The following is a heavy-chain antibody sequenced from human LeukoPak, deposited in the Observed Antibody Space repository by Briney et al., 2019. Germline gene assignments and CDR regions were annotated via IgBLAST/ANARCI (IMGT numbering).Heavy chain of an antibody. CDR2: INPNSGGT. CDR3: ASGYYYGSGRNTGDY. D-gene: IGHD3-10*01. J-gene: IGHJ4*02. V-gene: IGHV1-2*02. Sequence: ASVKVSCKASGYTFTGYYMHWVRQAPGQELEWMGWINPNSGGTNYAQKFQGRVTMTRDTSISTAYMELSRLRSDDTAVYYCASGYYYGSGRNTGDYWGQGTLVTVSS. CDR1: GYTFTGYY.